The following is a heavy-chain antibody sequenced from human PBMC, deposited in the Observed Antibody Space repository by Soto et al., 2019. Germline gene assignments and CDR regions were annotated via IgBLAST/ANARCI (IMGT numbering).Heavy chain of an antibody. CDR2: INPNSGGT. V-gene: IGHV1-2*02. J-gene: IGHJ3*02. D-gene: IGHD3-10*01. Sequence: GASVKVSCKASGYTFTGYYMHWVRQAPGQGLEWMGWINPNSGGTNYAQKFQGRVTMTRDTSISTAYMELSRLRSDDTAVYYCARDITMVRGVVRVPIAFDIWGQGTMVTVS. CDR3: ARDITMVRGVVRVPIAFDI. CDR1: GYTFTGYY.